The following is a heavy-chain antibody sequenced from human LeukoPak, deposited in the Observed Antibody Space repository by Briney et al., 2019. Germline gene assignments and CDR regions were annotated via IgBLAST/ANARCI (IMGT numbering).Heavy chain of an antibody. D-gene: IGHD3-9*01. CDR3: ARDLLKYFDWLTMAGY. V-gene: IGHV1-8*01. J-gene: IGHJ4*02. CDR1: GYTFTSYD. Sequence: ASVKVSCKASGYTFTSYDINWVRQATGQGLEWMGWMNPNSGNTGYAQKSQGRVTMTTDTSTTTAYVELRSLRSDDTAVYYCARDLLKYFDWLTMAGYWGQGTLVSVSS. CDR2: MNPNSGNT.